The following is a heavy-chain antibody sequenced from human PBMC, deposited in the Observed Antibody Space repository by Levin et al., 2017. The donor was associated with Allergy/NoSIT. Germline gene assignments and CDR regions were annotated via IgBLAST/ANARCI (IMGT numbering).Heavy chain of an antibody. V-gene: IGHV1-18*01. CDR3: ARVMAETAADTFDI. CDR2: ISPYNGNT. J-gene: IGHJ3*02. Sequence: ASVKVSCKASGYTFTFYGITWVRQAPGQGLEWMGWISPYNGNTNYAQKLQGRVTMTTDTSTSTAYMELRSLRSDDTAVYYCARVMAETAADTFDIWGQGTMVTVS. D-gene: IGHD2-8*01. CDR1: GYTFTFYG.